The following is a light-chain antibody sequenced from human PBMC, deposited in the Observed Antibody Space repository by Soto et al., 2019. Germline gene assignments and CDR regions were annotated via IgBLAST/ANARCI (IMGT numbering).Light chain of an antibody. CDR1: NGDVGMYNL. CDR2: ETT. CDR3: CSYSTSDTFWV. Sequence: QSALTQPASVSGSPGQSITISCTGSNGDVGMYNLVSWYQLHPGKAPKLIIYETTTRPSGVSIRFSGSKSGNTASLTVSGLQTEDEADYFCCSYSTSDTFWVFGGGPKLTVL. J-gene: IGLJ3*02. V-gene: IGLV2-23*01.